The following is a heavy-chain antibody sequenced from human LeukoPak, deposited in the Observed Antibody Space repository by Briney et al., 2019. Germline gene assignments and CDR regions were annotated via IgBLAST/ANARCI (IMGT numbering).Heavy chain of an antibody. D-gene: IGHD3-3*01. V-gene: IGHV3-7*01. CDR3: ARDGTYYDFWSGYSYYYYYGMDV. Sequence: GGSLRLSCAASGSTFSTSWMSWVPKAPGKGLEGVANINQDRIKKYYVDSVKGRLTISRDNAKNSLYLQLHSLRAEDTAVYYCARDGTYYDFWSGYSYYYYYGMDVWGQGTTVPLSS. J-gene: IGHJ6*02. CDR1: GSTFSTSW. CDR2: INQDRIKK.